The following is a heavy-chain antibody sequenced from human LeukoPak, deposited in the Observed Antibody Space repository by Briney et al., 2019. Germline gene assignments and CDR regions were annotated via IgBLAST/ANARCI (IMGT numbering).Heavy chain of an antibody. CDR1: GGSISSYY. CDR3: AREMWDCSGGSCYSDDAFDI. CDR2: IYYSGST. D-gene: IGHD2-15*01. J-gene: IGHJ3*02. V-gene: IGHV4-59*01. Sequence: SETLSLTCTVSGGSISSYYWSWIRRPPGKGLEWIGYIYYSGSTNYNPSLKSRVTISVDTSKNQFSLKLSSVTAADTAVYYCAREMWDCSGGSCYSDDAFDIWGQGTMVTVSS.